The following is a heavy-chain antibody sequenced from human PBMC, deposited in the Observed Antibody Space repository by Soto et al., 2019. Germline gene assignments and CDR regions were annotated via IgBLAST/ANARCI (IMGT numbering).Heavy chain of an antibody. J-gene: IGHJ4*02. CDR3: ARDRIAAAE. Sequence: QVQLVESGGGVVQPGRSLRLSCAASGFTFSSYAMHWVRQAPGKGLEWVAVISYDGSNKYYADSVKGRFTISRDNSKNTPYLQMNSLRAEDTAVYYCARDRIAAAEWGQGTLVTVSS. CDR1: GFTFSSYA. V-gene: IGHV3-30-3*01. D-gene: IGHD6-13*01. CDR2: ISYDGSNK.